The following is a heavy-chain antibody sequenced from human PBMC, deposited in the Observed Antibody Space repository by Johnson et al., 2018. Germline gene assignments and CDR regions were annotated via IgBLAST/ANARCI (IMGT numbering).Heavy chain of an antibody. CDR3: GRVRSRNAAEYFQH. CDR2: IRSKAYGGTT. V-gene: IGHV3-49*01. J-gene: IGHJ1*01. Sequence: VQLVESGGGLVQPGRSLRLSCTASGFTSGDYAMSWFRQAPGKGLEWLCFIRSKAYGGTTEYAASVKGRFTTARDGSKRIAYLQMNSLKTEETAVYYCGRVRSRNAAEYFQHWGQGTLVTVSS. CDR1: GFTSGDYA.